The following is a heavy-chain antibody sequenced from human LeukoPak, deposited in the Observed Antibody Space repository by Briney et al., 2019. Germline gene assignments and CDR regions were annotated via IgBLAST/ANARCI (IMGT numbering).Heavy chain of an antibody. V-gene: IGHV4-34*01. CDR3: ASAVLWFGELLSGYYMDV. CDR1: GGSFSGYY. J-gene: IGHJ6*03. CDR2: INHSGST. Sequence: SETLSLTCAVYGGSFSGYYWSWIRQPPGKGLEWIGEINHSGSTNYNPSLKSRVTISVDTSKNQFSLKLSSVTAADTAVYYCASAVLWFGELLSGYYMDVWGKGTTVTVSS. D-gene: IGHD3-10*01.